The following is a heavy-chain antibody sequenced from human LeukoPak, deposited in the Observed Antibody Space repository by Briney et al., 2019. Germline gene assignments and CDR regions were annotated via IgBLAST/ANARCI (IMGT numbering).Heavy chain of an antibody. V-gene: IGHV3-7*01. J-gene: IGHJ4*02. D-gene: IGHD4-23*01. CDR2: IKQDGSEK. CDR1: GFTFSNAW. Sequence: GGSLRLSCAASGFTFSNAWMSWVRQAPGKGLEWVANIKQDGSEKYYVDSVKGRFTISRDNAKNSLYLEMNSLRAEDTAVYYCARDQRWRFNFDSWGQGILVTVSS. CDR3: ARDQRWRFNFDS.